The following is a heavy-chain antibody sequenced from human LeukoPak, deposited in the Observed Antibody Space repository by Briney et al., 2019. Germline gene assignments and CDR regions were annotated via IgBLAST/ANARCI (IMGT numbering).Heavy chain of an antibody. CDR2: IKSSNT. J-gene: IGHJ4*02. D-gene: IGHD3-16*01. V-gene: IGHV4-61*02. CDR3: ARVPDWTYVPDY. Sequence: SETLSLTCTVSGGSISSDRFYWPWVRQPAGQRPEWIGRIKSSNTNYNPSLKSRVNISVDTSTNQFSLKLSSLTAADTAVYYCARVPDWTYVPDYWGQGTLVTVSS. CDR1: GGSISSDRFY.